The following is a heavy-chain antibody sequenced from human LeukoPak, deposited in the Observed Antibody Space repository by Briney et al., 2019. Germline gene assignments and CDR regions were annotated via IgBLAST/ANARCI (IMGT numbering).Heavy chain of an antibody. V-gene: IGHV4-4*07. D-gene: IGHD3-22*01. CDR3: AREVRITMICVAFDI. CDR1: GGSISSYY. Sequence: SETLSLTCAVSGGSISSYYWSWIRQPAGKGLEWIGRIYTSGSTNYNPSLKSRVTMSVDTSKNQFSLKLSSVTAADTAVYYCAREVRITMICVAFDIWGQGTMVTVSS. CDR2: IYTSGST. J-gene: IGHJ3*02.